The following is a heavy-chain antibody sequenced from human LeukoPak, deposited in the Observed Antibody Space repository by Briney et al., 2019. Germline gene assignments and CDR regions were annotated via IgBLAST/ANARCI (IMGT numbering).Heavy chain of an antibody. CDR1: GFTFSSYA. J-gene: IGHJ5*02. CDR2: ISGSGGST. V-gene: IGHV3-23*01. Sequence: PGGSLRLSCAASGFTFSSYAMSCVRQAPGKGLEWVSAISGSGGSTYYADSVKGRFTISRDNSKNTLYLQMNSLRAEDTAVYYCAKDRVSSGWYKTNWFDPWGQGTLVTVSS. CDR3: AKDRVSSGWYKTNWFDP. D-gene: IGHD6-19*01.